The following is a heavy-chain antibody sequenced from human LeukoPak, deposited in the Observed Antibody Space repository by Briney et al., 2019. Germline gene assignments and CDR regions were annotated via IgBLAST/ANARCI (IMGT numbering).Heavy chain of an antibody. CDR2: ISGSGGST. CDR1: GFTFSSHS. D-gene: IGHD4-17*01. V-gene: IGHV3-23*01. CDR3: AKDPDYGDYSTFDY. Sequence: GSLILSCAASGFTFSSHSMNWVRQAPGKGLEWVSAISGSGGSTYYADSVKGRFTISRDNSKNTLYLQMNSLRAEDTAVYYCAKDPDYGDYSTFDYWGQGTLVTVSS. J-gene: IGHJ4*02.